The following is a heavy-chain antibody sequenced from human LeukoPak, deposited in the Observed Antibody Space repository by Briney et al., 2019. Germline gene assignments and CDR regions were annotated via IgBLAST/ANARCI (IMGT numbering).Heavy chain of an antibody. V-gene: IGHV3-30-3*01. CDR3: ARVVVPTANWFDP. Sequence: GGSLRLSCATSEFTFSSYAMHWVRQAPGKGLEWVAVISYDGINKYYVDSVRGRFTISRDNSKNTLYLQMNSLRAEDTAVYYCARVVVPTANWFDPWGQGTLVTVSS. J-gene: IGHJ5*02. CDR1: EFTFSSYA. CDR2: ISYDGINK. D-gene: IGHD2-2*01.